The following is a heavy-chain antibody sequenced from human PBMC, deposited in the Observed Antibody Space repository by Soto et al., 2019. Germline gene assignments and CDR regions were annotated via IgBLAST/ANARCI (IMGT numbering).Heavy chain of an antibody. V-gene: IGHV1-69*13. Sequence: ASVKVSCKASGGSFSNYGISWVRQAPGQGLEWMGGIIPVFGTPHYAQKFQDRVTITADESTSTVYMEVSSLTSEDTAVYYCARGDATKIIVTTYYGLDVCGQGTTVTVSS. CDR1: GGSFSNYG. J-gene: IGHJ6*02. CDR2: IIPVFGTP. CDR3: ARGDATKIIVTTYYGLDV. D-gene: IGHD3-22*01.